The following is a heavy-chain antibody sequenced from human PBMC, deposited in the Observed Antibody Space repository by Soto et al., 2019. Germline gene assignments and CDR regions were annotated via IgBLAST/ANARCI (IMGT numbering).Heavy chain of an antibody. CDR1: GGSISSDY. D-gene: IGHD3-3*01. Sequence: SETLSLTCTVSGGSISSDYWTWIRQPPGKGLEWIGYVYYSGSTKYNPSLKSRVTMSVDTSKSQFSLKLSSVTAADTAVYYCARGTYYDFWSGPSYYYMDVWGKGTTVTVSS. CDR2: VYYSGST. CDR3: ARGTYYDFWSGPSYYYMDV. J-gene: IGHJ6*03. V-gene: IGHV4-59*08.